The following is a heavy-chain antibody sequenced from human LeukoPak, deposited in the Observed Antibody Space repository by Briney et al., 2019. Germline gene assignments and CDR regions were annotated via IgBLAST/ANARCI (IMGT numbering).Heavy chain of an antibody. V-gene: IGHV3-23*01. CDR1: GFTFTAYA. J-gene: IGHJ4*02. D-gene: IGHD1-1*01. Sequence: PGGSLRLSCAASGFTFTAYAMSWVRQTPGKGLEWVSFISDRSAGDSTYYADSVRGRFTISRDSSASTLYLQMNSLRAEDTAVYYCTKLSTTGVGGRGYFDQWGQGTQVTVSS. CDR2: ISDRSAGDST. CDR3: TKLSTTGVGGRGYFDQ.